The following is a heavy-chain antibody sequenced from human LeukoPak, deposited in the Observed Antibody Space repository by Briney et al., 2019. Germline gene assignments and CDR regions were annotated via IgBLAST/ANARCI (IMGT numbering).Heavy chain of an antibody. V-gene: IGHV4-59*01. CDR1: GGSISSYY. CDR2: IYYSGST. J-gene: IGHJ5*02. Sequence: SETLSLTRTVSGGSISSYYWSWIRQPPGKGLEWVGYIYYSGSTNYNPSLKSRVTISVEMSKNQFSLKLSSVTAADTAVYYCARGVREQQLVYNWFDPWGQGTLVTVSS. D-gene: IGHD6-13*01. CDR3: ARGVREQQLVYNWFDP.